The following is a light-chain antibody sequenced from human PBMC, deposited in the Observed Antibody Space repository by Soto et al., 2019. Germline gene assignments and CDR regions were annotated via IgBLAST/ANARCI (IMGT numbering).Light chain of an antibody. CDR3: FSYAGGTTFV. J-gene: IGLJ1*01. CDR1: NRDVGTHNH. CDR2: DVV. V-gene: IGLV2-8*01. Sequence: QSVLTQPPSASGSPGQSVTISCTGTNRDVGTHNHVSWYQQYPGKAPKLLIYDVVKRPSGIPHRFSGSKSGNTASLTVSGLQADDEADYYCFSYAGGTTFVFGTGTKVTVL.